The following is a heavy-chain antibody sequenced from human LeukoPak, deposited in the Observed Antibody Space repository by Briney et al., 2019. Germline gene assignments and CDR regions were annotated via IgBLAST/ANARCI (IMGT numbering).Heavy chain of an antibody. Sequence: GGSLRLSCVASGFSFTTYAMSWVRRAPGKGLEWVSAISASDDTTYYADSVRGRFTISRDNSKNTLYLQMSNVRAEDTALYYCAKRLYCSATTCYGFDYWGRGTLVTVSS. CDR3: AKRLYCSATTCYGFDY. CDR1: GFSFTTYA. V-gene: IGHV3-23*01. CDR2: ISASDDTT. D-gene: IGHD2-2*01. J-gene: IGHJ4*02.